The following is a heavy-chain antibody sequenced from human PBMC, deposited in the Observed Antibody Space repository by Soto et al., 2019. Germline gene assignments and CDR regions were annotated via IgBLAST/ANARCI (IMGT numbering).Heavy chain of an antibody. V-gene: IGHV4-61*01. CDR2: IYYSGST. J-gene: IGHJ4*02. Sequence: QVQLQESGPGLVKPSETLSLTCTVSGGSVSSGSYYRSWIRQPPGKGLEWIGYIYYSGSTNYNPSLKSRVTISVDTSKNQFSLKLSSVTAADTAVYYCARGGYNLNYFDYWGQGTLVTVSS. CDR3: ARGGYNLNYFDY. CDR1: GGSVSSGSYY. D-gene: IGHD1-1*01.